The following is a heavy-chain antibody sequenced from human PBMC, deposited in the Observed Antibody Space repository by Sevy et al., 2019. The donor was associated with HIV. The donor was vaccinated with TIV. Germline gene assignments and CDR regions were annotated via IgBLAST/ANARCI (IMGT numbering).Heavy chain of an antibody. CDR2: TYYRSKWYN. D-gene: IGHD3-22*01. J-gene: IGHJ1*01. Sequence: KQSRTVSLTCAISGDSVSSNSAAWSWIRQSPSRGLEWLGRTYYRSKWYNDYAVSVKSRITINPDTSKNQFSLQLNSVTPEDTAAYHCARGRYYDSSGYHRPEYFQHWGQGTTVSVSS. CDR1: GDSVSSNSAA. CDR3: ARGRYYDSSGYHRPEYFQH. V-gene: IGHV6-1*01.